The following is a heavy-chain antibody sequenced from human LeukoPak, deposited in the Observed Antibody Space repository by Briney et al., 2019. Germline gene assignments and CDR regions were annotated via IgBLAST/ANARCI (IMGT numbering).Heavy chain of an antibody. CDR3: ARDEAGPEWELPFDY. CDR1: GGTFSSYA. CDR2: IIPIFGTA. V-gene: IGHV1-69*05. J-gene: IGHJ4*02. D-gene: IGHD1-26*01. Sequence: SVQVSCKASGGTFSSYAISWVRQAPGQGLEWMGRIIPIFGTANYAHKFQGRVTITTDESTSTAYMELSSLRSEDTAVYCCARDEAGPEWELPFDYWGQGTLVTVSS.